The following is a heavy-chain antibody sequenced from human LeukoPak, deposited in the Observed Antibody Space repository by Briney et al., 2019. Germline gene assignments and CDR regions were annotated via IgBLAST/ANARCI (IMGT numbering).Heavy chain of an antibody. CDR3: ARDSTIRFLEWPREVRSWFDP. V-gene: IGHV4-34*01. CDR2: INHSGST. D-gene: IGHD3-3*01. CDR1: GGSFSGYY. Sequence: SETLSLTCAVYGGSFSGYYWSWIRQPPGKGLEWIGEINHSGSTNYNPSLKSRVTISVDTSKNQFSLKLSSVTAADTAVYCCARDSTIRFLEWPREVRSWFDPWGQGTLVTVSS. J-gene: IGHJ5*02.